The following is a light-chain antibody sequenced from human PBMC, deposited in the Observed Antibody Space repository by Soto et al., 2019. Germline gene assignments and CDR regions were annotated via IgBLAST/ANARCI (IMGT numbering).Light chain of an antibody. J-gene: IGKJ3*01. CDR2: DAS. CDR1: QTVGDY. Sequence: EIVLTQSPATLSLSPGDRATLSCRASQTVGDYLAWYQQKPGQAPRLLIYDASKRATGIPARFSGSGSGTDFTLTIGSLEPEDFAVYYCQQRSNWPPGITFGPGTTVEIK. V-gene: IGKV3-11*01. CDR3: QQRSNWPPGIT.